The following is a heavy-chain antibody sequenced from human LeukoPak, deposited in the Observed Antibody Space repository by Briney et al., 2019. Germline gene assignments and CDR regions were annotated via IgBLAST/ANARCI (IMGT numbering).Heavy chain of an antibody. V-gene: IGHV4-59*08. CDR3: ARRLKGGWFDP. Sequence: SETLSLTCTVSGGSISSYYWSWIRQPPGKGLEWIGYIYYSGSTNYNPSLKSRVTISVDTSKNQFSLKLSSVTAADTDVYYCARRLKGGWFDPWGQGTLVTVSS. D-gene: IGHD2-15*01. J-gene: IGHJ5*02. CDR2: IYYSGST. CDR1: GGSISSYY.